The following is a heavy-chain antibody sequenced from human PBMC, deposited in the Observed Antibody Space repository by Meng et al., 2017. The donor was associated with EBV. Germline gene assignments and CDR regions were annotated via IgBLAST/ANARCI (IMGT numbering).Heavy chain of an antibody. CDR3: ASESGRGFTPDY. J-gene: IGHJ4*02. CDR1: GGAFRSDA. CDR2: LIPMSDAP. V-gene: IGHV1-69*01. Sequence: QVQLVQSGAEVKTPGPSVKVSCKTSGGAFRSDAISWVRQAPGQGLEWMGGLIPMSDAPHYAQKFQGRVTITADESTSTHYMDLSGLRSEDTAVYYCASESGRGFTPDYWGQGTLVTVSS. D-gene: IGHD3-10*01.